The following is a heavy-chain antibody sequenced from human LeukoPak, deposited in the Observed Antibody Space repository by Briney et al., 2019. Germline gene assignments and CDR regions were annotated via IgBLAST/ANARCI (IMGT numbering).Heavy chain of an antibody. CDR3: ARCTTGRTFGSLREIKRSREIDY. D-gene: IGHD1-1*01. CDR1: GFTFSSYS. J-gene: IGHJ4*02. Sequence: RSGGSLRLSCAASGFTFSSYSMNWVRQAPGKGLEWVSSISSSSSNIYYADSVKGRSTISRDNAKNSLYLQMNSLRVEDTAVYYCARCTTGRTFGSLREIKRSREIDYWGQGTLVTVSS. CDR2: ISSSSSNI. V-gene: IGHV3-21*01.